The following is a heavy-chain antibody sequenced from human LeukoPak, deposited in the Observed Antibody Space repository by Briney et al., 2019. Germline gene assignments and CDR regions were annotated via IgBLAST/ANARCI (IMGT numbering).Heavy chain of an antibody. Sequence: GGSLRLSCAASGFTFSIYGMHCVRQAPGKGLEGVAFIRYEGSNKYYADSVKGRFTISRDNSKNTLYLQMNSLKTEDIAVYYCTTDFYYGSGSYSDYWGQGTLVTVSS. CDR2: IRYEGSNK. CDR1: GFTFSIYG. V-gene: IGHV3-30*02. D-gene: IGHD3-10*01. CDR3: TTDFYYGSGSYSDY. J-gene: IGHJ4*02.